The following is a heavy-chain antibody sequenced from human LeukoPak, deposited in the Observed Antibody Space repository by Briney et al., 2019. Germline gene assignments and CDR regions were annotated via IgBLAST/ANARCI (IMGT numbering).Heavy chain of an antibody. Sequence: SETLSLTCAYSGGSFSGYYWIWVRQPPGKGLEWIGEINHSGSTNYNPSLKSGVTISVDTTKNQFSLKLTSVTAADRAVYYCAGRYYYYCIDVCGQGTTVTVSS. CDR1: GGSFSGYY. J-gene: IGHJ6*02. V-gene: IGHV4-34*01. CDR3: AGRYYYYCIDV. CDR2: INHSGST.